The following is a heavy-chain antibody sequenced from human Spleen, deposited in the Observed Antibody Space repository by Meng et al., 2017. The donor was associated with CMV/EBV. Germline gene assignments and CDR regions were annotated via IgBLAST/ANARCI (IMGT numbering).Heavy chain of an antibody. CDR2: IKQDGSEK. CDR3: ASGPYCSGGSCYLVGPNFDY. V-gene: IGHV3-7*01. D-gene: IGHD2-15*01. CDR1: GFTFSNYW. Sequence: GESLKISCAASGFTFSNYWMTWVRQAPGKGLEWVANIKQDGSEKFYVDSVKGRFTISRDNAKNSLYLQMNSLRAEDTAVYYCASGPYCSGGSCYLVGPNFDYWGQGTLVTVSS. J-gene: IGHJ4*02.